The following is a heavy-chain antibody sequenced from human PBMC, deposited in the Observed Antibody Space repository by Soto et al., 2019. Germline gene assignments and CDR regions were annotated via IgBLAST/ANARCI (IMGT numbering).Heavy chain of an antibody. CDR1: GGSFTSNNW. J-gene: IGHJ4*02. Sequence: SETLSLTCAVSGGSFTSNNWWTWVRQPPGQGLEWIGEIHRSGSTYYNPSLKSRVTMSLDKSENQFSLKLTSVTAADTAVYYCAREHIVVVTAMGDFDYWGQGTLVTVSS. V-gene: IGHV4-4*02. CDR2: IHRSGST. CDR3: AREHIVVVTAMGDFDY. D-gene: IGHD2-21*02.